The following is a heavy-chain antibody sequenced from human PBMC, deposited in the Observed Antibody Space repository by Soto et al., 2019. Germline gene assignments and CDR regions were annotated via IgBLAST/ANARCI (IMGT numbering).Heavy chain of an antibody. J-gene: IGHJ5*02. CDR2: IDHSGYT. Sequence: SETLSLTCAVYGGSFSGYYWNWIRQPPGKGLEWIGEIDHSGYTNYNPSLKSRVTISVDTSKNQFSLRLTSVTAADTAVYYCARVRDWFDPWGQGTLVTVYS. CDR1: GGSFSGYY. V-gene: IGHV4-34*01. D-gene: IGHD3-3*01. CDR3: ARVRDWFDP.